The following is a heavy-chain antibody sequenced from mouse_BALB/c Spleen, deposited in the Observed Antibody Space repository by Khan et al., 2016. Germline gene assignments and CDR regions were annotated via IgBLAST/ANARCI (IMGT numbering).Heavy chain of an antibody. CDR3: ARPDYGSSRVFAY. D-gene: IGHD1-1*01. J-gene: IGHJ3*01. CDR1: GYTFTNYG. V-gene: IGHV9-3-1*01. Sequence: QIQLVQSGPELKKPGETVKMSCKASGYTFTNYGMNWVKQAPGKGLKWMGWINTYTGEPTYADDFKGRFAFSLETSASTAYLQISNLKNEDTATXFCARPDYGSSRVFAYWGQGTLVTVSA. CDR2: INTYTGEP.